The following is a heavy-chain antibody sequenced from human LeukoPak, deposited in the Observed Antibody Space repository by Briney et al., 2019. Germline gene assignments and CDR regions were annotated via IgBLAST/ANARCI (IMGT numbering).Heavy chain of an antibody. V-gene: IGHV1-2*02. CDR3: ARVKSYYYDTSDKDAFDI. Sequence: ASVKVSCKASGYTFTGYYMHWVRQAPGQGLEWMGWINPNSGGTNYAQKFQGRVTMTRDTSISTAYMGLSSLRSEDTAVYYCARVKSYYYDTSDKDAFDIWGQGTMVTVSS. CDR1: GYTFTGYY. D-gene: IGHD3-22*01. CDR2: INPNSGGT. J-gene: IGHJ3*02.